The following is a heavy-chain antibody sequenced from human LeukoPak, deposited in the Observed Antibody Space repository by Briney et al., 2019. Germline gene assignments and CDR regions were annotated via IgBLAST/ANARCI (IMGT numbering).Heavy chain of an antibody. D-gene: IGHD3-3*01. CDR2: ISAYNGNT. Sequence: ASVKVSCKASGYTFTSYDISWVRQAPGQGLEWMGWISAYNGNTNYAQKLQGRVTMTTDTSTSTAYMELRSLRSDDTAVYYCARGEPYYDFWSGQWFYGMDVWGQGTTVTVSS. J-gene: IGHJ6*02. V-gene: IGHV1-18*01. CDR1: GYTFTSYD. CDR3: ARGEPYYDFWSGQWFYGMDV.